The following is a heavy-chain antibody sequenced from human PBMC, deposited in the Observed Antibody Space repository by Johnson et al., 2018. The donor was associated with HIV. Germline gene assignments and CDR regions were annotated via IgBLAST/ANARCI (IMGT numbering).Heavy chain of an antibody. CDR1: GFTFDDYG. Sequence: VQLVESGGGVVRPGGSLRLSCAASGFTFDDYGMSWVRQVPGKGLEWVSVIYSGGSTGYADSVKGRFTISRDNAKNTLYLQMKSLRAEDTALYYCARKQWLEIPSDALDVWGQGTMVTVSS. CDR2: IYSGGST. D-gene: IGHD6-19*01. CDR3: ARKQWLEIPSDALDV. V-gene: IGHV3-20*04. J-gene: IGHJ3*01.